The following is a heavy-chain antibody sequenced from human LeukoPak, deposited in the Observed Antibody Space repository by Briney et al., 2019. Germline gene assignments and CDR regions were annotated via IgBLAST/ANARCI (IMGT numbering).Heavy chain of an antibody. CDR1: GFTFSSYA. V-gene: IGHV3-23*01. J-gene: IGHJ4*02. CDR2: ISGSGTTT. Sequence: PGGSLRLSCAASGFTFSSYAMSWVRQAPGKVLEWVSAISGSGTTTYYADSVKGRFTISRDNSKNTLFLQMNSLRAEDTAVYYCAKRYYGSGNYDPLLGYWGQGALVTVS. D-gene: IGHD3-10*01. CDR3: AKRYYGSGNYDPLLGY.